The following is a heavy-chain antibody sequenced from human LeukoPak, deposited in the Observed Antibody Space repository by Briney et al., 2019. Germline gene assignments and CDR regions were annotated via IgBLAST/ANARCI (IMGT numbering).Heavy chain of an antibody. J-gene: IGHJ6*02. CDR2: INPGNGDT. CDR3: SRDRWHCRVNCDSVYYYSLDV. V-gene: IGHV1-3*01. CDR1: GYMFTNYA. Sequence: GASVNVSCKASGYMFTNYAVQWVRQAPGQRLEWLGWINPGNGDTRYSQKFQGRVTITGDTPATTVYMELNSLTAEDTAVYYCSRDRWHCRVNCDSVYYYSLDVWGQGTTVAVSS. D-gene: IGHD1-1*01.